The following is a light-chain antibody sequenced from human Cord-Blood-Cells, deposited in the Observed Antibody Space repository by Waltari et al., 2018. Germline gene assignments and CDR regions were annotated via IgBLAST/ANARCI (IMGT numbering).Light chain of an antibody. CDR2: GAS. CDR1: QSVSSSY. CDR3: QQYGSSPYT. Sequence: EIVLTQSPGTLSLSPGERATLSCRASQSVSSSYLAWYQQKPGQAPRLLIYGASSRATGIPDMFSGSGSGTDVTLTISRLEPEDFAVYYCQQYGSSPYTFGQGTKLEIK. J-gene: IGKJ2*01. V-gene: IGKV3-20*01.